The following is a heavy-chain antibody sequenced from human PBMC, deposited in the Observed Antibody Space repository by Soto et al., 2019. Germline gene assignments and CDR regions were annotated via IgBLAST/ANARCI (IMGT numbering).Heavy chain of an antibody. CDR1: EFTFSSYA. CDR3: AKDRALKYYDFWSGYNYYYYGMDV. CDR2: ISGSGGST. J-gene: IGHJ6*02. D-gene: IGHD3-3*01. V-gene: IGHV3-23*01. Sequence: QSGGSLRLSCGASEFTFSSYAMIWVRQAPGKGLEWVSAISGSGGSTYYADSVKGRFTISRDNSKNTLYLQMNSLRAEDTAVYYCAKDRALKYYDFWSGYNYYYYGMDVWGQGTTVTVSS.